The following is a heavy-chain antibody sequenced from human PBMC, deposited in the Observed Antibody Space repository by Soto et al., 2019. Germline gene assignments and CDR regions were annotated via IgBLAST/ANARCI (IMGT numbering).Heavy chain of an antibody. CDR2: INHSGST. V-gene: IGHV4-34*01. CDR1: GASFSGYY. J-gene: IGHJ6*02. D-gene: IGHD2-2*01. Sequence: ETLSPTCSVYGASFSGYYWSWIRQPPGKGLEWIGEINHSGSTNYNPSLKSLVTISVDTSKNQFSLKLSSVTAADTAVYYCARGKKYCSSNSCYGGGYYYYGMDVWGQGTKVTVYS. CDR3: ARGKKYCSSNSCYGGGYYYYGMDV.